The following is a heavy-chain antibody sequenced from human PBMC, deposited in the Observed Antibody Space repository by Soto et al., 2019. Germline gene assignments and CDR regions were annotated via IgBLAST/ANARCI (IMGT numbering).Heavy chain of an antibody. CDR2: IIPTFGTA. V-gene: IGHV1-69*13. CDR1: GGTFSSYA. J-gene: IGHJ4*02. Sequence: SVKVSCKASGGTFSSYAISWVRQAPGQGLEWMGGIIPTFGTANYAQKFQGRVTITADESTSTAYMELSSLRSEDTAVYYCARDILTGYYNFDYWGQGTLVTVSS. CDR3: ARDILTGYYNFDY. D-gene: IGHD3-9*01.